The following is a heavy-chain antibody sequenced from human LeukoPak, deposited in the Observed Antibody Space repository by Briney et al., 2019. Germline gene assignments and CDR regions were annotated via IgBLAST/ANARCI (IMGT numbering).Heavy chain of an antibody. CDR1: GGTFSSYT. CDR3: ARVVPDYDFWSGYPDY. V-gene: IGHV1-69*02. Sequence: SVKVSCKASGGTFSSYTISWVRQAPGQGLEWMGRIIPILGIANYAQKFQGRVTITADESTSTAYMELSSLRSEDTAVYYCARVVPDYDFWSGYPDYWGQGTLVTVSS. J-gene: IGHJ4*02. CDR2: IIPILGIA. D-gene: IGHD3-3*01.